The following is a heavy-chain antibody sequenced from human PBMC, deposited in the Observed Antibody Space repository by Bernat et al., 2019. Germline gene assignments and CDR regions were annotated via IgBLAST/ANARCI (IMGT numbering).Heavy chain of an antibody. Sequence: QVQLVESGGGVVQPGRSLRLSCAASGFTFSSYGMHWVRQAPGKGLEWVAVITNDGSETYYADSVKGRFTVSRDNSKKTVTLQMNSLKDEDRAVYYCARDWDRVDGNDAFDIWGQGTMVTVSS. CDR3: ARDWDRVDGNDAFDI. J-gene: IGHJ3*02. CDR1: GFTFSSYG. V-gene: IGHV3-30*03. CDR2: ITNDGSET. D-gene: IGHD1-1*01.